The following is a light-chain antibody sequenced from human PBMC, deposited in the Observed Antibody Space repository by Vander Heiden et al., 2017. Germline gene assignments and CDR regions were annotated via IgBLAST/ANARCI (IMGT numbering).Light chain of an antibody. V-gene: IGKV1-9*01. CDR3: QQLNSYSLT. J-gene: IGKJ5*01. CDR2: AAS. Sequence: DIQLTQSPSFPSACVGDRVAIVRRASQGISSYLAWYQQKPQKTPKRRIYAASTLQRRVPSRFSGSGSGTEFTLTISSLQPEDFVTYYCQQLNSYSLTFGQGTRLEIK. CDR1: QGISSY.